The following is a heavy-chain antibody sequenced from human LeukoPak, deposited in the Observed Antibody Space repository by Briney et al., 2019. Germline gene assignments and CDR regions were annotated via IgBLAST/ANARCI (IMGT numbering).Heavy chain of an antibody. CDR1: GYSFTTYW. V-gene: IGHV5-51*01. CDR3: TRPSRLGATDTYIAY. D-gene: IGHD1-26*01. Sequence: GEALKISWKASGYSFTTYWIGWVRQMPGKGLEWVGIIYPGDSDTRYSPSFQGQVTISADKSISTAYLQWSSLKASDTAMYYCTRPSRLGATDTYIAYWGQGTLVTVSS. CDR2: IYPGDSDT. J-gene: IGHJ4*02.